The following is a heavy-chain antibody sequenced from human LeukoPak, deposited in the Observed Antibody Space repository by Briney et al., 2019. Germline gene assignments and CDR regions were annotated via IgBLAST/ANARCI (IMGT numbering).Heavy chain of an antibody. Sequence: GGSLRLSCAASGFTFNDYAMHWVRQVPGKGLEWVSLINWSGVSTYYADSVKGRFTISRDNNKDSLFLQMSSLRPEDTALYYCAKDSDSSGFFEPPDFRGQGTLVTVSS. D-gene: IGHD3-22*01. CDR2: INWSGVST. CDR3: AKDSDSSGFFEPPDF. CDR1: GFTFNDYA. J-gene: IGHJ4*02. V-gene: IGHV3-43D*03.